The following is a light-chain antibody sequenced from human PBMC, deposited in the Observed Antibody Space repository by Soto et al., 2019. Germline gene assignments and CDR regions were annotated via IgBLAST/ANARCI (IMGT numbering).Light chain of an antibody. CDR1: SGDVGAYKY. V-gene: IGLV2-8*01. Sequence: QSALTQPPSASGSPGQSVTISCTGTSGDVGAYKYVSWYQQHPGKAPKLMIYEVNKRPSGVPDRFSGSKSGSSASLTISGLRAEDEADYYCSSFTTSRFYVFGPGTKVTVL. CDR2: EVN. CDR3: SSFTTSRFYV. J-gene: IGLJ1*01.